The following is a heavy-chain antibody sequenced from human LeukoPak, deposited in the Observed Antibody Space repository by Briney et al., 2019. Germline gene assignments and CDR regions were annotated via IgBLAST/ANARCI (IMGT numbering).Heavy chain of an antibody. CDR1: GFTFSSYG. CDR2: ISYDGSNK. V-gene: IGHV3-30*03. CDR3: ARDPGYRGESGWFDP. J-gene: IGHJ5*02. Sequence: PGGSLRLSCAASGFTFSSYGMHWVRQAPGKGLEWVAVISYDGSNKYYADSVKGRFTISRDNTKNTLYLQMNSLRDEDTAVYYCARDPGYRGESGWFDPWGQGTQVTVSS. D-gene: IGHD5-18*01.